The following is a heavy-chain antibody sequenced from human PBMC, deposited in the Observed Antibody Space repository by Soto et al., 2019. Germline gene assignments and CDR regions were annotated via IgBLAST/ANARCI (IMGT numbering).Heavy chain of an antibody. Sequence: SETLSLTCTVSGGSISSYYWSWIRQPPGKGLEWIGYIHYSGSTNYNPSLKSRVTISVDTSKNQFSLKLSSVTAADTAVYYCARGLGVTSNWFGPWGQGTLVTVSS. CDR2: IHYSGST. D-gene: IGHD4-17*01. CDR1: GGSISSYY. J-gene: IGHJ5*02. CDR3: ARGLGVTSNWFGP. V-gene: IGHV4-59*01.